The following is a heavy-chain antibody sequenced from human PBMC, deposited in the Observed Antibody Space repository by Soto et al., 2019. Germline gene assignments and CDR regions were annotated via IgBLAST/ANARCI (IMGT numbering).Heavy chain of an antibody. D-gene: IGHD5-12*01. Sequence: EVQLVESGGGLVQPGRSLRLSCTGSGFSFVDYAVSWVRQAPGKGLEWVGFIKSKAYGGTPDYAASVTGRFTISRDDSKGIAYLQMNSLKAEDTGIYYCTIHGVPTIKGFDSWGQGTLVTVSA. J-gene: IGHJ4*02. CDR2: IKSKAYGGTP. CDR3: TIHGVPTIKGFDS. CDR1: GFSFVDYA. V-gene: IGHV3-49*04.